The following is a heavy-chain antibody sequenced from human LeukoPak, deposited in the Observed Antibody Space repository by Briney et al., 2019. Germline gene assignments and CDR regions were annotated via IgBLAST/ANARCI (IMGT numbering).Heavy chain of an antibody. CDR1: GFTFSSYA. Sequence: PGGSLRPSCAASGFTFSSYAMHWVRQAPGKGLEWVAVISYDGSNKYYADSVKGRFTISRDNSKNTLYLQMNSLRAEDTAVYYCARLMGGIFDIWGQETMVTVSS. D-gene: IGHD2-8*01. V-gene: IGHV3-30*01. J-gene: IGHJ3*02. CDR3: ARLMGGIFDI. CDR2: ISYDGSNK.